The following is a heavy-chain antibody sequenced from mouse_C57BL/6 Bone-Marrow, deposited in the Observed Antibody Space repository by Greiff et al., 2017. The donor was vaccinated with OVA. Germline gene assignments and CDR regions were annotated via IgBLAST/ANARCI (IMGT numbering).Heavy chain of an antibody. CDR1: GYTFTSYW. J-gene: IGHJ1*03. V-gene: IGHV1-59*01. Sequence: QVQLQQPGAELVRPGTSVKLSCKASGYTFTSYWMHWVKQRPGQGLEWIGVIDPSDSYTNYNQKFKGKATLTVDTSSSTAYMQLSSLTSEDSAVYYCAREGGDYGSSYDWYCDVWGTGTTVTVSS. D-gene: IGHD1-1*01. CDR2: IDPSDSYT. CDR3: AREGGDYGSSYDWYCDV.